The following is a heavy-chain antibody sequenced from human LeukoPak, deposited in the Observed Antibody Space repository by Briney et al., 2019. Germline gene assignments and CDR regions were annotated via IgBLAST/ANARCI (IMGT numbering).Heavy chain of an antibody. Sequence: PGGSLRLSCAASGFPFNIYGMSWVRQAPGKGLEWVSSVGGGNDIHYADSVKGRFTISRDNSKNTVYLQMNSLRAEDTAVYYCATDRVVATIENALDIWGQGTMVTVSS. D-gene: IGHD5-12*01. CDR3: ATDRVVATIENALDI. CDR1: GFPFNIYG. CDR2: VGGGNDI. J-gene: IGHJ3*02. V-gene: IGHV3-33*08.